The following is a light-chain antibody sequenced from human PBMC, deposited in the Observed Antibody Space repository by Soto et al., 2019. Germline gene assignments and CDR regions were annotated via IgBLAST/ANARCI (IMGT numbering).Light chain of an antibody. Sequence: QSVLTQPPSVSGAPGQRVTISCTGSSSNIGAGYDVHWYQQPPGTAPKLLIYGNSNRPSGVPDRFSGSKSDTSASLAITGLQAEDEADYYCQSYDSTLSGYYVFGTGTKVTVL. J-gene: IGLJ1*01. V-gene: IGLV1-40*01. CDR3: QSYDSTLSGYYV. CDR1: SSNIGAGYD. CDR2: GNS.